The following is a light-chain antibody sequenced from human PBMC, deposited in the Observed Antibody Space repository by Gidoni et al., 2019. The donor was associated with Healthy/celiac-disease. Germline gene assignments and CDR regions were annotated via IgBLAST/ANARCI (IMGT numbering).Light chain of an antibody. J-gene: IGKJ1*01. CDR2: AAS. CDR1: QGISSY. CDR3: QQYYSYPQT. Sequence: AIRMTQSPSSFSASTGDRVTITCRASQGISSYLAWYQQKPGKAPTLLIYAASTLQSGVPSRFSGSGSGTAFTLIISCLQSEDFATYYCQQYYSYPQTFGQGTKVEIK. V-gene: IGKV1-8*01.